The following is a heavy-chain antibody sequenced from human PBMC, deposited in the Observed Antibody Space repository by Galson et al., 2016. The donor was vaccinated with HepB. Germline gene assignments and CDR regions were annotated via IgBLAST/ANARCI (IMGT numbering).Heavy chain of an antibody. CDR1: GYSFTSYW. J-gene: IGHJ4*02. V-gene: IGHV5-51*01. CDR2: IYPGDSET. CDR3: ARQAGYYSSGYFDY. Sequence: QSGAEVKKPGESLKISCKGSGYSFTSYWIGWVRQMPGKGLEWMGTIYPGDSETRYNPSFQGQVTISADKSISTAYLPWSSLKASDTAMDYCARQAGYYSSGYFDYWGQGTLVTVSS. D-gene: IGHD3-9*01.